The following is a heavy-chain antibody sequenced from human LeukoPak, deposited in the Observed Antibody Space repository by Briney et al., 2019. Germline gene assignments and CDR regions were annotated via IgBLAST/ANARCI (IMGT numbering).Heavy chain of an antibody. D-gene: IGHD1-1*01. CDR1: GFTFSSYA. Sequence: PGGSLRLSCAASGFTFSSYAMSWVRQAPGKGLEWVSAISGSGGSTYYADSVKGRFTISRDNSKNTLYLQMNSLRAEDTAVYYCAKETGQLEKTGSYYFDYWDQGTLVTVSS. CDR2: ISGSGGST. J-gene: IGHJ4*02. V-gene: IGHV3-23*01. CDR3: AKETGQLEKTGSYYFDY.